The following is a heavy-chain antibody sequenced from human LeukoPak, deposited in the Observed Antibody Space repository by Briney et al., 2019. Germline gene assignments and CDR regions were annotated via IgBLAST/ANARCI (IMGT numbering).Heavy chain of an antibody. CDR3: ARDPYSRSWGDYYYYGMDV. V-gene: IGHV4-4*07. Sequence: SETLSLTCTVSGGSISSYYWSWIRQPAGKGLEWIGRIYTSGSTNYNPSLKSRGTMSVDTSKNQFSLKLSSVTAADTAVYDCARDPYSRSWGDYYYYGMDVWGQGTTVTVSS. CDR1: GGSISSYY. J-gene: IGHJ6*02. D-gene: IGHD6-13*01. CDR2: IYTSGST.